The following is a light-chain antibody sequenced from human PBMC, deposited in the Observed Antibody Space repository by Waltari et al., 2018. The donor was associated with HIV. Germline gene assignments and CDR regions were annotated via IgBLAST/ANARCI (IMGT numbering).Light chain of an antibody. CDR3: QVRDGSGDHSRV. J-gene: IGLJ3*02. Sequence: SYVLTQPPSLSVAPGPPARITCGRDNIGRESVHWYQPKPGQAPVLVVYDGRDRPSGIPERFSGSNSGNTATLTISRVEAGDEADYYCQVRDGSGDHSRVFGGGTKLTVL. CDR1: NIGRES. CDR2: DGR. V-gene: IGLV3-21*02.